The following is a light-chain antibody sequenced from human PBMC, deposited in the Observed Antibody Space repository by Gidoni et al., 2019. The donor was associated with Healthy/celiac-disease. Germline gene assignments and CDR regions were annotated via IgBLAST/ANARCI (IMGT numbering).Light chain of an antibody. CDR3: QHSYSTPLT. CDR2: AAS. Sequence: DIQMTQSPSSMSASVGDIVNITCLARQSISSYLNWYQQKPGKDPKLLIYAASSLQSGVPSRFSGSGSGTDFTLTISSLQPEDFATYYCQHSYSTPLTFXQXTKVEIK. J-gene: IGKJ1*01. V-gene: IGKV1-39*01. CDR1: QSISSY.